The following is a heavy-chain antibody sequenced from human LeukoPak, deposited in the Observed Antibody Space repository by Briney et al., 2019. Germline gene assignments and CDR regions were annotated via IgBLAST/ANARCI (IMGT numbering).Heavy chain of an antibody. CDR2: IHYSGST. J-gene: IGHJ5*02. CDR1: TGSISSDGYY. D-gene: IGHD3-3*01. V-gene: IGHV4-30-4*01. CDR3: AREGRDFWSGSRGWFDP. Sequence: SETLSLTCTVSTGSISSDGYYWSWIRQPPGKGLEWIGYIHYSGSTFYNPPLKSRITISVDTSKNQFSLRLSSVTAADTAVYYCAREGRDFWSGSRGWFDPWGQGTLVTVSS.